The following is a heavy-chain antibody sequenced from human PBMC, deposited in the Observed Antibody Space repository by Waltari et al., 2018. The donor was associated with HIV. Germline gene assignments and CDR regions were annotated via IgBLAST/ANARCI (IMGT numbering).Heavy chain of an antibody. D-gene: IGHD2-2*01. V-gene: IGHV3-30-3*01. J-gene: IGHJ4*02. CDR1: GFTVSNYA. CDR2: ISYDGSNK. CDR3: ARDPQYCSSTSCSYYFDY. Sequence: QVQLVESGGGVVQPGRSLRLSCAAPGFTVSNYAMHWVRQAPGKWLEWVAIISYDGSNKYYADSVKGRFTISRDNSKNTLYLQMNSLRAEDTAVYYCARDPQYCSSTSCSYYFDYWGQGTLVTVSS.